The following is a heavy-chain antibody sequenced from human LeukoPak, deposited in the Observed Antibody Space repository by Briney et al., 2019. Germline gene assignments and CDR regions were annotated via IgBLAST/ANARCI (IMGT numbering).Heavy chain of an antibody. CDR3: ARGRYYYGSGAHFDY. V-gene: IGHV4-4*07. CDR2: IYTSGST. J-gene: IGHJ4*02. CDR1: GGSISSYY. Sequence: SETLSLTCTVSGGSISSYYWSWIRQPAGKGLEWIGRIYTSGSTNYNPSLKSRVTMSVDTSKNQFSLKLSSVTAADTAVYYCARGRYYYGSGAHFDYWGQGTLVTVSP. D-gene: IGHD3-10*01.